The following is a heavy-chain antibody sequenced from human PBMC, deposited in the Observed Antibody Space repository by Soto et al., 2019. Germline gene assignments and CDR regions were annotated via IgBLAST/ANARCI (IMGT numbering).Heavy chain of an antibody. D-gene: IGHD2-15*01. V-gene: IGHV1-3*01. J-gene: IGHJ4*02. CDR1: GYTFTSYA. CDR3: ARGGAGYCSGGSCYSDY. CDR2: INAGNGNT. Sequence: QVQLVQSGAEVKKPGASVKVSCKASGYTFTSYAMHWVRQAPGQRLEWMGWINAGNGNTKYSQKFQGTVTITRDTSASTAYMELSSLRSEDTAVYYCARGGAGYCSGGSCYSDYWGQGTLVTVSS.